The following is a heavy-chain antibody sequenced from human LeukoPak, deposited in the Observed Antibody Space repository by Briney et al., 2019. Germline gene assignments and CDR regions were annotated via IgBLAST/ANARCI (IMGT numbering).Heavy chain of an antibody. CDR1: GFTFSSYA. J-gene: IGHJ5*02. V-gene: IGHV3-30*04. CDR2: ISYDGSNK. Sequence: GGSLRLSCAASGFTFSSYAMHWVRQAPGKGLEWVAVISYDGSNKYYADSVKGRFTISRDNSKNTLYLQMNSLRAEDTAVYYCARAGGRSWFDPWGQGTLVTVSS. CDR3: ARAGGRSWFDP.